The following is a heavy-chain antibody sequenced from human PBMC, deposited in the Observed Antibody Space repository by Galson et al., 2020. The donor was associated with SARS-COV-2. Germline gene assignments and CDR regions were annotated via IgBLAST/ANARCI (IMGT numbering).Heavy chain of an antibody. CDR1: GFTFDDYG. D-gene: IGHD3-9*01. Sequence: GGSLRLSCAASGFTFDDYGMSWVRQAPGKGLEWVSGINWNGGSTGYADSVKGRFTISRDNAKNSLYLQMNSLRAEDTALYYCAKSGRPILTGYRNWFDPWGQGTLVTVSS. CDR3: AKSGRPILTGYRNWFDP. CDR2: INWNGGST. J-gene: IGHJ5*02. V-gene: IGHV3-20*04.